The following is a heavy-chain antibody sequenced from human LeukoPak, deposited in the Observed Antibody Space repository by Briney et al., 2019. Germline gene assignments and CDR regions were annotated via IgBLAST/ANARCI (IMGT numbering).Heavy chain of an antibody. D-gene: IGHD4-17*01. CDR3: ARLPQEYGDYEWSGGSYFDY. Sequence: GASVKVSCKASGGTFSSYAISWVRQAPGQGLDWMGGIIPIFGTANYAQKFQGRVTITTDESTSTAYMELSSLRSEDTAVYYCARLPQEYGDYEWSGGSYFDYWGQGTLVTVSS. J-gene: IGHJ4*02. CDR2: IIPIFGTA. V-gene: IGHV1-69*05. CDR1: GGTFSSYA.